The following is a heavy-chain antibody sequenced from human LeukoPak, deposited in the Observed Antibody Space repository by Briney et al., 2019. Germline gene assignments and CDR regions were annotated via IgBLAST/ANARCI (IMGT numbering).Heavy chain of an antibody. D-gene: IGHD6-6*01. CDR1: GGSVSSGSYY. CDR2: IYYSGST. J-gene: IGHJ5*02. Sequence: PSETLSLTCTVSGGSVSSGSYYWSWIRQPPGKGLEWIGYIYYSGSTNYNPSLKSRVTISVDTSKNQFSLKLSSVTAADTAVYYCARDARGVFGWFDPWGQGTLVTVSS. CDR3: ARDARGVFGWFDP. V-gene: IGHV4-61*01.